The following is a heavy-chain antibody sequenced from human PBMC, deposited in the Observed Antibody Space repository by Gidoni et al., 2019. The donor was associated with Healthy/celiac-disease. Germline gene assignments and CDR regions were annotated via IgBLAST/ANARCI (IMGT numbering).Heavy chain of an antibody. CDR3: ARGKGPFDYYDSSGYHPY. V-gene: IGHV3-48*03. Sequence: EVQLVESGGGLVQPGGSLRLSCAASGCTFSSYEMNWVRQAPGKGLEWVSYISSSGSTIYYADSVKGRFTISRDNAKNSLYLQMNSLRAEDTAVYYCARGKGPFDYYDSSGYHPYWGQGTLVTVSS. D-gene: IGHD3-22*01. J-gene: IGHJ4*02. CDR2: ISSSGSTI. CDR1: GCTFSSYE.